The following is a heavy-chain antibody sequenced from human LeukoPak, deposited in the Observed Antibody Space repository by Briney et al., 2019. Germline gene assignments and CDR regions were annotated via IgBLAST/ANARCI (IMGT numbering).Heavy chain of an antibody. J-gene: IGHJ4*02. V-gene: IGHV3-74*01. CDR1: GFTFSSYW. D-gene: IGHD3/OR15-3a*01. Sequence: PGGSLRLSCAASGFTFSSYWMHWVRQAPGKGLVWVSCINSDESSTRYADSVKGRFTISRDNAKNTLYLQMNSLRAEDTAVYYCASSIYGLGGDYWGQGTLVTVSS. CDR2: INSDESST. CDR3: ASSIYGLGGDY.